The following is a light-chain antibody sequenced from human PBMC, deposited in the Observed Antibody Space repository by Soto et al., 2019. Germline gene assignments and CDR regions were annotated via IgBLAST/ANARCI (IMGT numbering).Light chain of an antibody. V-gene: IGKV3-15*01. CDR3: QQYNDWPGGT. CDR1: QSISYN. J-gene: IGKJ1*01. Sequence: DIVLTQSPGTLSLSPGERATLSCRASQSISYNLAWYQQKPGQAPRLLIYGASTRATGIPARFSGSGSGTEFTLTISSLQSEDFAVYYCQQYNDWPGGTFGQGTKVQ. CDR2: GAS.